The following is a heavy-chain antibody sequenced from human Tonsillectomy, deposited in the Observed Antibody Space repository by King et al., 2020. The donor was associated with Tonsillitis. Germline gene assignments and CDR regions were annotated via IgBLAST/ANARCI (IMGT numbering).Heavy chain of an antibody. V-gene: IGHV3-23*04. D-gene: IGHD3-22*01. CDR1: GFTFSSYA. CDR3: AKLAMIVVVISWEVDAFDI. J-gene: IGHJ3*02. Sequence: QLVESGGGLVQPGGSLRLSCAASGFTFSSYAMSWVRQAPGKGLEWVSAISGSGGSTYYADSVKGRFTISRDNSKNTLYRQMNSLRAEDTAVYYCAKLAMIVVVISWEVDAFDIWGQGTMVTVSS. CDR2: ISGSGGST.